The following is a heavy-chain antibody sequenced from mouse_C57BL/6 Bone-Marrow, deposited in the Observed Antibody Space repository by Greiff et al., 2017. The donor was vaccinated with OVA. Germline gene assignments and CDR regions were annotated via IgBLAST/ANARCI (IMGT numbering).Heavy chain of an antibody. D-gene: IGHD2-13*01. CDR1: GFTFSSYA. J-gene: IGHJ2*01. Sequence: DVKLQESGGGLVKPGGSLKLSCAASGFTFSSYAMSWVRQTPEKRLEWVATISDGGSYTYYPDNVKGRFTISRDNAKNNLYLQRSHLKSEDTAMYYCARVDYRGYFDYWGQGTTLTVSS. V-gene: IGHV5-4*03. CDR2: ISDGGSYT. CDR3: ARVDYRGYFDY.